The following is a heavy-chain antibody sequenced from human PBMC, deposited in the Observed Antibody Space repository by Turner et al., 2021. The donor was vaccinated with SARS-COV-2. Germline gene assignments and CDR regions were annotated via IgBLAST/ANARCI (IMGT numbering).Heavy chain of an antibody. CDR2: IQSSGYP. CDR1: GDSMNTYQWT. D-gene: IGHD3-3*01. Sequence: VQLQESVPGLVKPSETLSLTCSVQGDSMNTYQWTWSWVLQPPAKGLEWVGYIQSSGYPHYNPSLKSRVTILGDTSKNQFSLKLTSVTAADTAVYYCARFKLGSGFNWFDPWGQGTLVTVSS. CDR3: ARFKLGSGFNWFDP. J-gene: IGHJ5*02. V-gene: IGHV4-59*12.